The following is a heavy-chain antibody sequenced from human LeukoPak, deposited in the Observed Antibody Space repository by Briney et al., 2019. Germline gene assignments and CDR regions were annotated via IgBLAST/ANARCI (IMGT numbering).Heavy chain of an antibody. CDR3: AREDLDYGDPVD. Sequence: GGSLRLSCAASGFTFSSYGMHWVRQAPGKGLEWVAVISYDGSNKYYADSVKGRFTISRDNSKNTLYLQMNSLRAEDTAVYYCAREDLDYGDPVDWGQGTLVTVSS. D-gene: IGHD4-17*01. CDR2: ISYDGSNK. J-gene: IGHJ4*02. CDR1: GFTFSSYG. V-gene: IGHV3-30*03.